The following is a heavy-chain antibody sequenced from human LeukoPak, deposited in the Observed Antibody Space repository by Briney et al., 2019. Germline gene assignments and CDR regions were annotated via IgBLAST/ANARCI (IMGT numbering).Heavy chain of an antibody. V-gene: IGHV3-21*06. CDR1: GFTFSTYS. Sequence: GGSLRLSCAASGFTFSTYSINWVPQAPGKGLEWVSSISSNSRYIYYADSMRGRFTISRDNAKNSLYLQMNSLKPEDTAVYYCARVAEAAAFDSWGQGTLVTVSS. D-gene: IGHD6-13*01. J-gene: IGHJ4*02. CDR3: ARVAEAAAFDS. CDR2: ISSNSRYI.